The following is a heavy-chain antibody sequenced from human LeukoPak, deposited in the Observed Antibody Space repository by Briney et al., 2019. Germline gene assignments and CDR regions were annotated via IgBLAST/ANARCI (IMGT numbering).Heavy chain of an antibody. D-gene: IGHD2-15*01. CDR1: VFTFSDYW. CDR2: IKEDGREK. CDR3: ARGWGEKGYCRGGTCNNPQFDY. J-gene: IGHJ4*02. Sequence: GGSLRLSCAASVFTFSDYWMTWVRQAPGKGLEWVANIKEDGREKYYVDSVKGRFTLSKDNAKNSVYLQMNSLGAEDTAVYYCARGWGEKGYCRGGTCNNPQFDYWGQGILVTVSS. V-gene: IGHV3-7*01.